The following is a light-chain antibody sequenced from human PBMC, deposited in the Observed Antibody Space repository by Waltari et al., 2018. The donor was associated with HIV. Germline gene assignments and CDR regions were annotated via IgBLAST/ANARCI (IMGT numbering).Light chain of an antibody. CDR2: EVN. J-gene: IGLJ3*02. Sequence: QSALTQPASVPGSPGQSITISCTGTSSDVGSYSLVSWYQQHPGKAPKLMIYEVNKRPSGVSNRFSGSKSGNTASLTISGLQAEDEADFYCCSYAGSSTLVFGGGTKLTVL. V-gene: IGLV2-23*02. CDR3: CSYAGSSTLV. CDR1: SSDVGSYSL.